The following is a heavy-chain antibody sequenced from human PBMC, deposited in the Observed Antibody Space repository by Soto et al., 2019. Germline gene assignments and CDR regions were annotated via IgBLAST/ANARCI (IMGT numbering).Heavy chain of an antibody. J-gene: IGHJ6*02. CDR2: IIPIFGTA. Sequence: SVKVSGKASGVTFSSYAISWVRQAPGQRLEWMGGIIPIFGTANYAQKFQGRVTITADESTSTAYMELSSLRSEDTAVYYCARDMVDGYNSYYYYGMDVWGQGTTVTVSS. CDR1: GVTFSSYA. V-gene: IGHV1-69*13. D-gene: IGHD2-8*01. CDR3: ARDMVDGYNSYYYYGMDV.